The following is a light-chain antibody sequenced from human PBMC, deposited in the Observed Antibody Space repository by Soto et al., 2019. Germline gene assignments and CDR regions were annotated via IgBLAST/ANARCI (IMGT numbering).Light chain of an antibody. CDR1: QSISNW. V-gene: IGKV1-5*03. CDR2: KAS. J-gene: IGKJ4*01. Sequence: DIQMTQSPSTLSASVGDRVTITCRASQSISNWLAWYQQKPGKAPKLLAYKASSLESGAPSSFSGTRSGTEFSLTISSLQTDDFAAYYGQQYKSYFLTFGGGTKVLIK. CDR3: QQYKSYFLT.